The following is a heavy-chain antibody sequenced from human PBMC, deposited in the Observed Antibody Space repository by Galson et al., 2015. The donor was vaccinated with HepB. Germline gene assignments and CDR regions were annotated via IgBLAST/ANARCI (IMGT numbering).Heavy chain of an antibody. J-gene: IGHJ4*02. V-gene: IGHV3-23*01. CDR3: AKVFPEKTDGWYRQALYYFDS. Sequence: SLRLSCAASGFTFSYYAMSWVRQAPGKGLEWISAITPSGDNTYSADSLKGRFTISRDSSRNPLFLQMNNLRADDTAIYFCAKVFPEKTDGWYRQALYYFDSWGQGTRVTVSS. D-gene: IGHD6-19*01. CDR2: ITPSGDNT. CDR1: GFTFSYYA.